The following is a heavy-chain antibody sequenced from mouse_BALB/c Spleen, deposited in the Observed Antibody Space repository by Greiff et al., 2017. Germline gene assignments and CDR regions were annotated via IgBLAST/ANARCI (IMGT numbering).Heavy chain of an antibody. CDR2: ISYSGST. CDR1: GYSITSDYA. D-gene: IGHD1-1*01. CDR3: AGTTVASAY. Sequence: EVQLQQSGPGLVKPSQSLSLTCTVTGYSITSDYAWNWIRQFPGNKLEWMGYISYSGSTSYNPSLKSRISITRDTSKNQFFLQLNSVTTEDTATYYCAGTTVASAYWGQGTLVTVSA. V-gene: IGHV3-2*02. J-gene: IGHJ3*01.